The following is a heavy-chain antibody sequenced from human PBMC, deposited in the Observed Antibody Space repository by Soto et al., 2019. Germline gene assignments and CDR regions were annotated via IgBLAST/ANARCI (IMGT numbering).Heavy chain of an antibody. V-gene: IGHV1-3*01. Sequence: ASVKVSCKASGYTFTSYAMHWVRQAPGQRLEWMGWINAGNGNTKYSQKFQGRVTITRDTSASTAYMELSSLRSEDTAVYYCARESKTPFYYGSGGSLNVYYYYYMDVGGKGTTVTVSS. CDR1: GYTFTSYA. J-gene: IGHJ6*03. CDR3: ARESKTPFYYGSGGSLNVYYYYYMDV. D-gene: IGHD3-10*01. CDR2: INAGNGNT.